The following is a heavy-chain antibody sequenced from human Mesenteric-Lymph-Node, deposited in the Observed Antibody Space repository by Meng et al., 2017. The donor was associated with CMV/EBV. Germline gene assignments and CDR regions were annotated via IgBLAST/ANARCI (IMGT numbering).Heavy chain of an antibody. CDR2: IYYSGST. Sequence: SETLSLTCTVSGGSISSYYWSWIRQPPGKGLEWIGYIYYSGSTNYNPSLKSRVTISVDTSKNQFSLKLSSVTAADTAVYYCARDLWTGMDVWGQGTTVTVSS. V-gene: IGHV4-59*01. CDR3: ARDLWTGMDV. CDR1: GGSISSYY. J-gene: IGHJ6*02. D-gene: IGHD2-21*01.